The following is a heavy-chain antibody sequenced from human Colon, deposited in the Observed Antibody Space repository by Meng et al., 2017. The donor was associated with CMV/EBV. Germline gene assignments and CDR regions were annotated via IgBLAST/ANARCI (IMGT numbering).Heavy chain of an antibody. CDR2: ISSSSSYI. D-gene: IGHD6-19*01. V-gene: IGHV3-21*01. J-gene: IGHJ6*02. CDR1: GFTFSSYS. CDR3: ARRAENQLNGWYYGMDV. Sequence: GESLKISCAASGFTFSSYSMNWVRQAPGKGLEWVSSISSSSSYIYYADSVKGRFTISRDNAKNSLYLQMNSLRAEATAVYYCARRAENQLNGWYYGMDVWGQGTAVTVSS.